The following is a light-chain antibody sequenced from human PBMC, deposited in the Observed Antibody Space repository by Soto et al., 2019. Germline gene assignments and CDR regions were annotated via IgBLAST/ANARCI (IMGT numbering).Light chain of an antibody. CDR2: KAS. J-gene: IGKJ1*01. CDR3: XXXNVHSPWT. CDR1: QSVSTW. V-gene: IGKV1-5*03. Sequence: DIQMTQSPSTLSASVGDRVTITCRASQSVSTWLAWYQQKPGKAPHLLIFKASTLESGVPTRFSGSGSGTEFTLTITSLQPDXFAXXYXXXXNVHSPWTFGQGTKVEIK.